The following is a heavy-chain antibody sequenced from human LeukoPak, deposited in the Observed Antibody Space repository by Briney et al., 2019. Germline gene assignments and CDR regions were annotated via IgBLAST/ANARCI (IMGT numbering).Heavy chain of an antibody. CDR2: IGTAGDP. D-gene: IGHD6-19*01. CDR1: GFTFSSYD. Sequence: PGGSLRLSCAASGFTFSSYDMHWVRQATGKGLEWVSAIGTAGDPYYPGSVKGRFTISRENAKNSLYLQMNSLRAGDTAVYYCARGGTVAGPYYSYGMDVGGKGPTVTV. CDR3: ARGGTVAGPYYSYGMDV. J-gene: IGHJ6*04. V-gene: IGHV3-13*05.